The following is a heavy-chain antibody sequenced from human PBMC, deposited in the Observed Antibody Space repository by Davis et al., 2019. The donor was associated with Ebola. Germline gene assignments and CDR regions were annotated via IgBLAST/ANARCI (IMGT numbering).Heavy chain of an antibody. D-gene: IGHD3-16*01. CDR2: IYYSGTT. CDR3: AHDVYY. V-gene: IGHV4-59*01. J-gene: IGHJ4*02. CDR1: GDSMSDYY. Sequence: SETLSLTCTVSGDSMSDYYYNWIRQPPGRGLEWIGNIYYSGTTNLNPSLKSRVTISVHTSKNQFSLKLNSVTAADTAVYYCAHDVYYWGQGTLVTVSS.